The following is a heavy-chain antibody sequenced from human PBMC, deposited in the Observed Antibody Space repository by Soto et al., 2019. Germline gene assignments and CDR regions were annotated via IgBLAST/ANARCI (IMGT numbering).Heavy chain of an antibody. CDR2: IDWDDDK. J-gene: IGHJ5*02. CDR3: ARSRRSSGWYENSEFDP. V-gene: IGHV2-70*11. CDR1: GFSLSTSGMC. D-gene: IGHD6-19*01. Sequence: SGPTLVNPTQTLTLTCTFSGFSLSTSGMCVSWIRQPPGKALEWLARIDWDDDKYYSTSLKTRLTISKDTSKNQVVLTMTNMDPVDTATYYCARSRRSSGWYENSEFDPWGQGTLVTVSS.